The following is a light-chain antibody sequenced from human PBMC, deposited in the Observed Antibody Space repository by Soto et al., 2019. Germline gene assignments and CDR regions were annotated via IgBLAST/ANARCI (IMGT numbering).Light chain of an antibody. CDR3: MQALQTIS. Sequence: IVVTRAPLSLPVAPVEPSSSSCRSSQVLLHTDGNNYLDWSLQKPGQSPHLLIYLGSRRASGVPDRFSGSGSGTDFTLKISRVEAEDVGVYYCMQALQTISFGQGTRLEIK. CDR1: QVLLHTDGNNY. CDR2: LGS. V-gene: IGKV2-28*01. J-gene: IGKJ5*01.